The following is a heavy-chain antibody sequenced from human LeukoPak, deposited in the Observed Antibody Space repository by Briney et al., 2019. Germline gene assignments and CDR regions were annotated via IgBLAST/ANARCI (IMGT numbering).Heavy chain of an antibody. CDR2: IIPIFGTA. CDR1: GGTFSSYA. J-gene: IGHJ4*02. V-gene: IGHV1-69*13. D-gene: IGHD4-17*01. Sequence: GASVKVSCKASGGTFSSYAISWVRQAPGQGLEWMGGIIPIFGTANYAQKFQGRVTITADESTSTAYMELSSLRSEDTAVYYCARDRGRGGDDYGDYGYFDYWGQGTLVTVSS. CDR3: ARDRGRGGDDYGDYGYFDY.